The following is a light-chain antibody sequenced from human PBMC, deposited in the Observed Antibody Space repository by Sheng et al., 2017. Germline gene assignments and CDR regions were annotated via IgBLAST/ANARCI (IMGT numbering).Light chain of an antibody. V-gene: IGKV3-20*01. J-gene: IGKJ1*01. CDR3: QQYGSSPPT. CDR2: GAS. Sequence: EIVLTQSPGTLSWSPGERATLSCRASQSVSSSYLAWYQQKPGQSPRLLLYGASRRATGIPDRFSGSGSGTAFTLTISRLQPEDSAVYYCQQYGSSPPTFGQGTKV. CDR1: QSVSSSY.